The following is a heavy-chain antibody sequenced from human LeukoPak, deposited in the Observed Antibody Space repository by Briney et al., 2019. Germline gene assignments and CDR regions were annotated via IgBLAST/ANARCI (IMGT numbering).Heavy chain of an antibody. Sequence: ASVKVSCKASGYTFTTYDINWVRQATGQGLEWMGWMNPNSGNTSYAQKFQGRVTMTRDMSTSTVYMELSGLRSEDTAVYYCAREWESSGSIDYWGQGTLVTVSS. CDR1: GYTFTTYD. CDR3: AREWESSGSIDY. CDR2: MNPNSGNT. D-gene: IGHD6-19*01. V-gene: IGHV1-8*02. J-gene: IGHJ4*02.